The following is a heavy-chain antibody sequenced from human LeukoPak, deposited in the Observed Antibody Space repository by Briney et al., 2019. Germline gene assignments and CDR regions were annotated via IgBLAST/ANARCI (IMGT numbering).Heavy chain of an antibody. CDR1: DGSISSYY. J-gene: IGHJ3*02. CDR2: NYYSGST. CDR3: ARDSRRDDVFDI. Sequence: PSESLSLTCTVSDGSISSYYWSWIRQPPGKGLEWIGYNYYSGSTNYNPSLESRVTISVDTSKNQFSLRLSSVTAADTAVYYCARDSRRDDVFDIWGQGTMVTVSS. V-gene: IGHV4-59*01.